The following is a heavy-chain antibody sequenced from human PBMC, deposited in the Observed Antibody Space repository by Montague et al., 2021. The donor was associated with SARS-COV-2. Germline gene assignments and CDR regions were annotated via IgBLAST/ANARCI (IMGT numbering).Heavy chain of an antibody. CDR1: GVSISSSSFY. CDR3: ARVGRQQLVRLSGMDV. V-gene: IGHV4-39*07. CDR2: IYYTEST. Sequence: SETLSLTCNVSGVSISSSSFYWGWIRQPPGNGLEWIGRIYYTESTYNPSLKSRVTISVDTSKNQFSLKLSSVTAADTAVYYCARVGRQQLVRLSGMDVWGQGATVTVSS. D-gene: IGHD6-13*01. J-gene: IGHJ6*02.